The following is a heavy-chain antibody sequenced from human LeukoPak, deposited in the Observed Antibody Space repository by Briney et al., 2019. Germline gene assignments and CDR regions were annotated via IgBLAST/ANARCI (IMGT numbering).Heavy chain of an antibody. CDR2: IYYSGST. D-gene: IGHD3-10*01. Sequence: PSETLSLTCTVSGGSISSSSYYWGWIRQPPGKGLEWIGSIYYSGSTYYNPSLKSRVTISVDTSKNQFSLKLSSVTAADTAVYYCARQSRETLLWFGELTEGYYFDYWGQGTLVTVSS. CDR3: ARQSRETLLWFGELTEGYYFDY. V-gene: IGHV4-39*01. J-gene: IGHJ4*02. CDR1: GGSISSSSYY.